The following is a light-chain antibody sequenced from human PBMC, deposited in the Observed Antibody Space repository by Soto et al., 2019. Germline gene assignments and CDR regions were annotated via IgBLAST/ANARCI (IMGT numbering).Light chain of an antibody. CDR2: EVT. J-gene: IGLJ3*02. CDR1: SSDIGGYNY. V-gene: IGLV2-14*01. Sequence: QSALTQPASVSGSPGQSISISCTGTSSDIGGYNYVSWYQQHPGKAPKLMIYEVTKRPSGVSNRFSGSKSGYTASLTISGLQAEDEADYYCSSYTSSTTVVFGGGTKLTVL. CDR3: SSYTSSTTVV.